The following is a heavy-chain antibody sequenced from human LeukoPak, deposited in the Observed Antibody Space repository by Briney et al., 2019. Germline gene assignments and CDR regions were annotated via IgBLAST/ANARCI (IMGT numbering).Heavy chain of an antibody. CDR1: GGSTSSSSYY. D-gene: IGHD3-16*02. V-gene: IGHV4-39*01. Sequence: SETLSLTCTVSGGSTSSSSYYWGWIRQPPGKGLEWIGSIYYSGSTYYNPSLKSRVTMSVDTSKSQFSLKLSSVTAADTAVYYCASTGIRLGELSLSLDYWGQGTLVTVSS. J-gene: IGHJ4*02. CDR2: IYYSGST. CDR3: ASTGIRLGELSLSLDY.